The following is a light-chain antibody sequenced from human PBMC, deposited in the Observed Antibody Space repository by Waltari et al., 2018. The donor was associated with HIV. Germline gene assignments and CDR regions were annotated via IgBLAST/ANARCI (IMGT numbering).Light chain of an antibody. CDR1: SSDVGGYNH. Sequence: QSALTQPPPASGSPGQSVPIPCTGTSSDVGGYNHVSWYQQHPGKAPNLLIYEVTKRPSGVPDRFSGSKSGNTASLTVSGLQAEDEADYYCSSYAGSNNLVFGGGTKLTVL. J-gene: IGLJ3*02. V-gene: IGLV2-8*01. CDR2: EVT. CDR3: SSYAGSNNLV.